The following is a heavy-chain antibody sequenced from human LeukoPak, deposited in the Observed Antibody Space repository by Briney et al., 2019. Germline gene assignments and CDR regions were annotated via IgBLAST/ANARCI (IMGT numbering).Heavy chain of an antibody. CDR2: IYYSGST. CDR3: ARVWYSSSCFDY. D-gene: IGHD6-13*01. CDR1: GGSISSGDYY. V-gene: IGHV4-30-4*08. J-gene: IGHJ4*02. Sequence: SQTLSLTCTVSGGSISSGDYYWSWIRQPTGKGLEWIGYIYYSGSTYYNPSLNSRVTISVDTSKNQFSLKLSSVTASDTAAYYCARVWYSSSCFDYWGQGTLVTVSS.